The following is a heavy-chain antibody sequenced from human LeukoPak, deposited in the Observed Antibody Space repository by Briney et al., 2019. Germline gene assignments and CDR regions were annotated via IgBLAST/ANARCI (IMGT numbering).Heavy chain of an antibody. V-gene: IGHV3-21*01. CDR3: ASYDSSGIDY. D-gene: IGHD3-22*01. J-gene: IGHJ4*02. CDR2: ISSSSSYI. Sequence: GESLRLSCAASGFTFSSYSMNWARQAPGKGLEWVSSISSSSSYIYYADSVKGRFTISRDNAKNSLYLQMNSLRAEDTAVYYCASYDSSGIDYWGQGTLVTVSS. CDR1: GFTFSSYS.